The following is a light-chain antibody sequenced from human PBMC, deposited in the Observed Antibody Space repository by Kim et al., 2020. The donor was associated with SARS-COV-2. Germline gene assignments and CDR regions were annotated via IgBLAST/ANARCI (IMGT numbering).Light chain of an antibody. CDR1: QNIDTY. CDR2: DAS. V-gene: IGKV3-11*01. CDR3: QQRNSWPPAVT. Sequence: PGERATPACRASQNIDTYLAWYQQRPGQAPRLLGYDASNRATGVPDRFSGSGSGTDFTLTISSLEPEDFSIYYCQQRNSWPPAVTFGGGTKVDIK. J-gene: IGKJ4*02.